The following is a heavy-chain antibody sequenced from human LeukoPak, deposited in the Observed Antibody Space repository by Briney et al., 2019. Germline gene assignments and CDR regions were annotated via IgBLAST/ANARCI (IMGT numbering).Heavy chain of an antibody. CDR3: VKAPTLTGTAYYFDY. D-gene: IGHD1-1*01. J-gene: IGHJ4*02. V-gene: IGHV3-43D*03. CDR1: GFTFVDYA. Sequence: GGSLRLSCAASGFTFVDYAMHWVRQAPGKGLEGVSLSNWDGGSTYYADSVKGRFTISRDNSKNSLYLEMNSLRAEDTALYYCVKAPTLTGTAYYFDYWGQGTLVTVSS. CDR2: SNWDGGST.